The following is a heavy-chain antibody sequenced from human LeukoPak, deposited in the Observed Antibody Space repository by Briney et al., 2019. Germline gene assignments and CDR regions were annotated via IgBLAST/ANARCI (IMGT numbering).Heavy chain of an antibody. D-gene: IGHD4-17*01. CDR1: GFTFSGYW. J-gene: IGHJ3*02. V-gene: IGHV3-74*01. Sequence: GGSLRLSCAASGFTFSGYWMHWVRQAPGKGLVWVSRINSVGGRTNYADSVKGRFTISRDNARNALYLQMNSLRAEDTALYYCARLMTTVTTDAFDIWGQGTMVTVSS. CDR3: ARLMTTVTTDAFDI. CDR2: INSVGGRT.